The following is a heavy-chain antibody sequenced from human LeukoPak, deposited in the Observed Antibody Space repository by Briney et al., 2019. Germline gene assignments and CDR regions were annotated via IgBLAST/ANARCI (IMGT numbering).Heavy chain of an antibody. V-gene: IGHV3-15*01. CDR2: IKAKGHGWTT. J-gene: IGHJ4*02. Sequence: PGGSLRLSCAASGVTLSSHWMSWVRQAPGKGLEWVGRIKAKGHGWTTDYAAPVKGRFTISRDDSKNTLYLQMNSLKTEDTAVYYCTTDGVGIEGATFDYWGQGTLVTVSS. D-gene: IGHD1-26*01. CDR1: GVTLSSHW. CDR3: TTDGVGIEGATFDY.